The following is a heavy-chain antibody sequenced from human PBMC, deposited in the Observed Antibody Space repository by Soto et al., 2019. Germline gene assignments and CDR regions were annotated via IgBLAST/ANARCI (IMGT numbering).Heavy chain of an antibody. CDR3: ARVVVGANYYYYGMDV. Sequence: QVQLVQSGAEVKKPGASVKVSCKASGYTFTSYGITWVRQAPGQGLEWMGWISAYNGNTNYAQKLQGRVTMTTDTSTSTAYMELRSLRSDDTAVYYCARVVVGANYYYYGMDVWGQGTTVTVSS. V-gene: IGHV1-18*01. J-gene: IGHJ6*02. D-gene: IGHD1-26*01. CDR2: ISAYNGNT. CDR1: GYTFTSYG.